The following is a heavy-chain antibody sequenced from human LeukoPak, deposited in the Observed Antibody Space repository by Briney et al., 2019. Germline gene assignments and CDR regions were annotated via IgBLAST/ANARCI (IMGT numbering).Heavy chain of an antibody. D-gene: IGHD2-15*01. CDR1: GGSISSYY. J-gene: IGHJ4*02. V-gene: IGHV4-59*08. Sequence: SETLSLTCTVSGGSISSYYWSWIRQPPGKGLEWIGYIYYSGSTNYNPSLKSRVTISVDTSKNQFSLKLSSVTAADTAVYYCARGDCSGGSCYLFDYWGQGALVTVSS. CDR3: ARGDCSGGSCYLFDY. CDR2: IYYSGST.